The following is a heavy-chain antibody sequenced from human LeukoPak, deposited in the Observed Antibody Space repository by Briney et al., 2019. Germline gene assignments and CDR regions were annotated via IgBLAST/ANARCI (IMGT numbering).Heavy chain of an antibody. J-gene: IGHJ6*02. D-gene: IGHD3-22*01. CDR2: FDPEDGET. V-gene: IGHV1-24*01. Sequence: ASVKVSCKVSGYTLTELSMHWVRQAPGKGLEWMGGFDPEDGETIYAQKFQGRVTMTEDTSTDTAYMELSSLRSEATAVYYCATVGRSIVVPPYYYYGMDVWGQGTTVTVSS. CDR3: ATVGRSIVVPPYYYYGMDV. CDR1: GYTLTELS.